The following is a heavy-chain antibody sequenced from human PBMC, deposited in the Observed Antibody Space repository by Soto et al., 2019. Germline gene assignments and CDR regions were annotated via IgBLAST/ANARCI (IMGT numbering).Heavy chain of an antibody. CDR2: MNPNSGNT. V-gene: IGHV1-8*01. D-gene: IGHD3-3*01. CDR1: GYTFTSYD. Sequence: ASVKVSCKASGYTFTSYDINWVRQATGQGLEWMGWMNPNSGNTGYAQKFQGRVTMTRNTSISTAYMELSSLRSEDTAVYYCARGTYYDFWSGYPPETRRAFDIWGQGTMVTGSS. J-gene: IGHJ3*02. CDR3: ARGTYYDFWSGYPPETRRAFDI.